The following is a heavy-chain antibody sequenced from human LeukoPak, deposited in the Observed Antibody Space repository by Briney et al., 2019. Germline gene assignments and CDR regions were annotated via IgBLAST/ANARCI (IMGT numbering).Heavy chain of an antibody. CDR2: IIGSGGNT. J-gene: IGHJ5*02. Sequence: GGSLRLSCAASGFTFNNYAMTWVRQAPGKGLEWVSTIIGSGGNTDYADSVKGRFTISRDNSKDTLFLQMDSLRVEDTAVYYCATFCSGGDCYSFAPWGQGTLVTVTS. V-gene: IGHV3-23*01. CDR1: GFTFNNYA. CDR3: ATFCSGGDCYSFAP. D-gene: IGHD2-15*01.